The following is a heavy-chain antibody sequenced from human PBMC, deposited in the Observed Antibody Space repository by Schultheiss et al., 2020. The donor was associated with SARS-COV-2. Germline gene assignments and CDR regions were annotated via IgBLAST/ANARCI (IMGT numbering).Heavy chain of an antibody. CDR2: ISWHSGDL. J-gene: IGHJ3*02. V-gene: IGHV3-9*01. CDR1: GFTFDDYG. CDR3: AREGCSGGSCYSNNAFDI. D-gene: IGHD2-15*01. Sequence: GGSLRLSCTASGFTFDDYGMHWVRQAPGRGLEWVSGISWHSGDLGYADSVKGRFTISRDNAKNSLYLQMNSLRAEDTALYYCAREGCSGGSCYSNNAFDIWGQGTMVTVSS.